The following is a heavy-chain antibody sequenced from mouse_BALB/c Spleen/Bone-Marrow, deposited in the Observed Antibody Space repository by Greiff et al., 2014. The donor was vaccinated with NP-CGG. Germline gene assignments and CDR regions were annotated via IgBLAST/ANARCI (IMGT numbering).Heavy chain of an antibody. CDR3: AGGVVPQKFAY. V-gene: IGHV1-54*01. J-gene: IGHJ3*01. CDR1: GYAFTNYL. D-gene: IGHD3-2*02. CDR2: INPGSGAT. Sequence: QVQLKQSGAELVRPGTSVKVSCKASGYAFTNYLIEWVKQRPGQGLEWIGVINPGSGATSYNEKFKAKATLTADKSSSTAYMQLSSLTSDDSAVYFCAGGVVPQKFAYWGQGTLVTVSA.